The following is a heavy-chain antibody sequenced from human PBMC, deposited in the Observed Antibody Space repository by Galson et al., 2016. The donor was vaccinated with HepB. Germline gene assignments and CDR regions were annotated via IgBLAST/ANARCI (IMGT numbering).Heavy chain of an antibody. V-gene: IGHV3-23*01. Sequence: LRLSCAASGFTFSSYAMSWVRRAPGKGLEWVSAVSGSSRAFYADSVKGRFTISRDNSKNTLYLQINSLRAEDTAVYYCAKEGTIFCAVPYGMDVWGQGTTVTVSS. D-gene: IGHD3-3*01. CDR2: VSGSSRA. CDR1: GFTFSSYA. J-gene: IGHJ6*02. CDR3: AKEGTIFCAVPYGMDV.